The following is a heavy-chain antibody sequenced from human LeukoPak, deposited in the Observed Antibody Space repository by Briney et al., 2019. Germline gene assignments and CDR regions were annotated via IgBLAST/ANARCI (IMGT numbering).Heavy chain of an antibody. Sequence: SETLSLTCTVSGGSISNYYWSWIRQPPGKGLEWIAYINYSGSTNYNPTLKSRVTISVDTSKNHFSLTLSSVTAADTAVYYCARFGGPHAFDIWGQGTMVTVSS. D-gene: IGHD3-3*01. CDR2: INYSGST. V-gene: IGHV4-59*01. CDR3: ARFGGPHAFDI. J-gene: IGHJ3*02. CDR1: GGSISNYY.